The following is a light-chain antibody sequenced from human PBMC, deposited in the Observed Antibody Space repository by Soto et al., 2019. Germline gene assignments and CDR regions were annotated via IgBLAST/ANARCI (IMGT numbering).Light chain of an antibody. CDR1: QSVSSNY. J-gene: IGKJ3*01. V-gene: IGKV3-20*01. Sequence: GMTQSPGTLSLSPGETATLSCRASQSVSSNYVAWFHQKPGQAPRLLIYGASSRATGVPDRFSASGSGTDFTLTISRLEPEDFAVYYCQQYGRSPFTFGPGTKVDIK. CDR2: GAS. CDR3: QQYGRSPFT.